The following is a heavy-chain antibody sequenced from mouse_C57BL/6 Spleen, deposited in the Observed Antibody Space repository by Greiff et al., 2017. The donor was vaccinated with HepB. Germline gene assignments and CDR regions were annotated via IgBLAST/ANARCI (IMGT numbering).Heavy chain of an antibody. V-gene: IGHV1-15*01. Sequence: VQLVESGAELVRPGASVTLSCKASGYTFTDYEMHWVKQTPVHGLEWIGAIDPETGGTAYNQKFKGKAILTADKSSSTAYMELRSLTSEDSAVYYCTREGGYYGAYWGQGTLVTVSA. CDR3: TREGGYYGAY. CDR1: GYTFTDYE. CDR2: IDPETGGT. J-gene: IGHJ3*01. D-gene: IGHD1-1*01.